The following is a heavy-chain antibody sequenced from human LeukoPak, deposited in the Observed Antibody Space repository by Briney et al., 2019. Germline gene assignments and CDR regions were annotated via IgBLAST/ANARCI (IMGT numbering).Heavy chain of an antibody. CDR2: IYYTGSA. D-gene: IGHD3-10*01. Sequence: PSETLSLTCTVSGGSISSSTYYWAWIRQPPGEGLEWIGNIYYTGSAYYNPSLKSRVTISVDTSKNQFSLKLSSVTAADTALYYCARPTRGSGSYSLWGQGTLVTVSS. J-gene: IGHJ4*02. CDR1: GGSISSSTYY. CDR3: ARPTRGSGSYSL. V-gene: IGHV4-39*01.